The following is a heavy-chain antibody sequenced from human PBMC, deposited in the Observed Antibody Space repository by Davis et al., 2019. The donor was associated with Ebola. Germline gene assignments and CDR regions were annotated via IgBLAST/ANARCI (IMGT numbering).Heavy chain of an antibody. D-gene: IGHD3-3*01. CDR1: GFTFSSYS. V-gene: IGHV3-30*18. J-gene: IGHJ6*04. Sequence: GESLKISCAASGFTFSSYSMNWVRQAPGKGLEWVAVISYDGSNKYYADSVKGRFTISRDNSKNTLYLQMNSLRVEDTAVYYCAKSGLSFGVVKYHYGMDVWGKGTTVTVSS. CDR2: ISYDGSNK. CDR3: AKSGLSFGVVKYHYGMDV.